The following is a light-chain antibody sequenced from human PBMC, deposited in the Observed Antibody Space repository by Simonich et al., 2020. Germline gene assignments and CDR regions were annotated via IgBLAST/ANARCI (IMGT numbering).Light chain of an antibody. CDR3: QQSYSTPYT. CDR2: AAS. CDR1: QSISSY. Sequence: DIQMTQSPSSLSASVGYRVTITCRTSQSISSYLNCYQQKPGKAPKLMLYAASSLQSGVPSRFSGSGAGTDFTLTISSLQPEDFATYYCQQSYSTPYTFGQGTKLEIK. J-gene: IGKJ2*01. V-gene: IGKV1-39*01.